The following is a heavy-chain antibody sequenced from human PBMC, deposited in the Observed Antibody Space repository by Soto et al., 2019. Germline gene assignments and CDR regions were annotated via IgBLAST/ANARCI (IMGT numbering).Heavy chain of an antibody. CDR2: INHSGST. V-gene: IGHV4-38-2*01. J-gene: IGHJ4*02. CDR1: GYSINSGCF. CDR3: ARLGGYVSVGYYYLWDS. Sequence: PSETLSLTCAVSGYSINSGCFWGWIRQPPGKGLEWIGVINHSGSTYHNLSLKGRVTMSVDASRNQFSLKLTSMTAADTAVYYCARLGGYVSVGYYYLWDSWGQGTLVTVSS. D-gene: IGHD3-22*01.